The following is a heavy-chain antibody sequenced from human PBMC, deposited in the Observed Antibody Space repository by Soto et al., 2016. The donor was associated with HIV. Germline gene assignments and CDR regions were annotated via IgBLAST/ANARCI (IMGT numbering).Heavy chain of an antibody. D-gene: IGHD3-10*01. V-gene: IGHV4-34*02. J-gene: IGHJ4*02. CDR2: IHHSGNT. CDR1: DKFFSGYT. Sequence: QVQLQQRGAGLLKPSETLSLICDVYDKFFSGYTWSWIRQPPGKGLEWIGEIHHSGNTNYNPSLMSRVTVLVDASKKEFSLKLTSVTAADTAVYYCARGGYYASGAFNYWDQGTLVTVSS. CDR3: ARGGYYASGAFNY.